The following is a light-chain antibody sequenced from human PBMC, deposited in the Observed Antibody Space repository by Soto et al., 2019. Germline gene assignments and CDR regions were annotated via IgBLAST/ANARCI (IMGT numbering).Light chain of an antibody. V-gene: IGKV1-27*01. Sequence: DIQMTQSPSSLSASVGDRVTITCRASQDISVYLAWYQQKPGKVPKLLIYSASTLQSGVPSRFSGSGSGTDFTATSSRLPPEDVATYFCQEFNTAPLTFGQGTRLEIK. CDR1: QDISVY. CDR3: QEFNTAPLT. CDR2: SAS. J-gene: IGKJ5*01.